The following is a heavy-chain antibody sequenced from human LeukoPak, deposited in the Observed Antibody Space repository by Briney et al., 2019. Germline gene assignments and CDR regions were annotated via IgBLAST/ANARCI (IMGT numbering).Heavy chain of an antibody. CDR1: GGSISSSSYY. D-gene: IGHD2-2*02. Sequence: SETLSLTCTVSGGSISSSSYYWGWIRQPPGKGLEWIGSIYYSGSTYYNPSLKSRVTISVDTSKNQFSLKLSSVTAADTAMYYCARGYCSSTSCYNLNWFDPWGQGTLVTVSP. J-gene: IGHJ5*02. CDR2: IYYSGST. CDR3: ARGYCSSTSCYNLNWFDP. V-gene: IGHV4-39*01.